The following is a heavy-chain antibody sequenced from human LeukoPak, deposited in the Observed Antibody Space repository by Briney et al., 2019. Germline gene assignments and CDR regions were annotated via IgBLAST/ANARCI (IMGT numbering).Heavy chain of an antibody. CDR1: GGSISSYY. Sequence: SETLSLTCTVSGGSISSYYWSWLRQSPGKGLEWIGCSYHRGSTSYNPSLKSRVAISVDTSKNQFSLKLTSVTAADTAVYYCARPIYGGNSLWFDPWGQGTLVTVSS. CDR3: ARPIYGGNSLWFDP. CDR2: SYHRGST. J-gene: IGHJ5*02. D-gene: IGHD4-23*01. V-gene: IGHV4-59*01.